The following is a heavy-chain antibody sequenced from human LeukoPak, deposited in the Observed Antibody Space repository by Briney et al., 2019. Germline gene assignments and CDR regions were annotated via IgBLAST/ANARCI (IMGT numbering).Heavy chain of an antibody. CDR2: INPNSGGT. Sequence: ASVKVSCKASGYTFTGYYMHWVRQAPGQGLEWMGWINPNSGGTNYAQKFQGRVTMTRDTSISTAYMELSRLRSDDTAVYYCARHGIVATIGYYYYMDVWGKGTTVTISS. D-gene: IGHD5-12*01. CDR1: GYTFTGYY. V-gene: IGHV1-2*02. J-gene: IGHJ6*03. CDR3: ARHGIVATIGYYYYMDV.